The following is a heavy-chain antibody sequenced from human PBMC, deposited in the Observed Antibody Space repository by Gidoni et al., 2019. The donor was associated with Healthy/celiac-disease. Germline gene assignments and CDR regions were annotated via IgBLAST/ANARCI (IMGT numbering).Heavy chain of an antibody. CDR1: GFTFSSYW. CDR3: ARDTGSLASGGYYFDY. V-gene: IGHV3-7*01. CDR2: IKQDGSEK. D-gene: IGHD1-26*01. J-gene: IGHJ4*02. Sequence: EVQLVESGGGLVQPGGSLRLSWAASGFTFSSYWMSWVRQAPGKGLEWVANIKQDGSEKYYVDSVKGRFTISRDNAKNSLYLQMNSLRAEDTAVYYCARDTGSLASGGYYFDYWGQGTLVTVSS.